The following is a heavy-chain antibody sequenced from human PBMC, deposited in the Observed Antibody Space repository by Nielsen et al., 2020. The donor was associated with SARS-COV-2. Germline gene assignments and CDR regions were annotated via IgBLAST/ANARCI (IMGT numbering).Heavy chain of an antibody. Sequence: SETLSLTCTVSGGSISSSSYYWSWIRQHPGKGLEWIGYIYYSGSTYYNPSLKSRVTISVDTSKNQFSLKLSSVTAADTAVYYCARETSIVGATTYFDYWGQGTLVTVSS. CDR3: ARETSIVGATTYFDY. D-gene: IGHD1-26*01. CDR1: GGSISSSSYY. CDR2: IYYSGST. V-gene: IGHV4-31*03. J-gene: IGHJ4*02.